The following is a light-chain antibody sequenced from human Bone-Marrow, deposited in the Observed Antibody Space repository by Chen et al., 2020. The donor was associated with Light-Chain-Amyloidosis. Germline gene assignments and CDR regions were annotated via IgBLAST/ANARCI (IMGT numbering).Light chain of an antibody. V-gene: IGLV3-25*03. J-gene: IGLJ2*01. CDR3: QSADSSGTYEVI. CDR1: DLPTKY. Sequence: SYELKQTPSVSVSPGQTARITCSGDDLPTKYAYWYQQKPGQAPVLVIQRDTERPSGISERFSGSSSGTTATLTISGVQAEDEADYHCQSADSSGTYEVIFGGGTKLTVL. CDR2: RDT.